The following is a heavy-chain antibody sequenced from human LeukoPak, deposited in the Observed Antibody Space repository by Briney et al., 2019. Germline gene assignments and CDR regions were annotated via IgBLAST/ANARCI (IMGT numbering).Heavy chain of an antibody. Sequence: SQTLSLTCTVSGGSISSGSYYWSWIRQPAGKGLEWIGHIYTSGNGNYNPSLKSRVTISIDTSKNQFSLKLSSVTAADTAVYYCARSSSWYKEWWFDPWGQGTLVTVSS. CDR1: GGSISSGSYY. D-gene: IGHD6-13*01. V-gene: IGHV4-61*09. CDR3: ARSSSWYKEWWFDP. J-gene: IGHJ5*02. CDR2: IYTSGNG.